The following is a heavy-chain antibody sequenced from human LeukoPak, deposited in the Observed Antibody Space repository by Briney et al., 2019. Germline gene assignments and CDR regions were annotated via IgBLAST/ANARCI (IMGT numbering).Heavy chain of an antibody. CDR2: ISSSGSTI. D-gene: IGHD3-9*01. J-gene: IGHJ6*03. CDR1: GFTFSNYE. V-gene: IGHV3-48*03. CDR3: ARGFVLRYFDWLLPQPHMDV. Sequence: GGSLRLSCAASGFTFSNYEMNWVRQAPGKGLEWVSYISSSGSTIYYADSVKGRFTISRDNSKNTLYLQMNSLRAEDTAVYYCARGFVLRYFDWLLPQPHMDVWGKGTTVTVSS.